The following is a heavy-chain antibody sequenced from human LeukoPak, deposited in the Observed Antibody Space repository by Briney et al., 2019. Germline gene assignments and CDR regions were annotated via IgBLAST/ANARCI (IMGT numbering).Heavy chain of an antibody. J-gene: IGHJ4*02. V-gene: IGHV1-69*13. CDR3: ARVGTYYYGSGSYSGSYYFDY. CDR1: GGTFSSYA. D-gene: IGHD3-10*01. CDR2: IIPIFGTA. Sequence: GASVKVSCRASGGTFSSYAISWVRQAPGQGLEWMGGIIPIFGTANYAQKFQGRVTITADESTSTAYMELSSLRFEDAAVYYCARVGTYYYGSGSYSGSYYFDYWGQGTLVTVSS.